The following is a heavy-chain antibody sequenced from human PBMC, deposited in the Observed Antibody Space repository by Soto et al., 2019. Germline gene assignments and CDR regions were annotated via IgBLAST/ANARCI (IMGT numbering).Heavy chain of an antibody. J-gene: IGHJ3*02. CDR2: MNPNSGNT. CDR1: GYTFTSYD. Sequence: ASVKVSCRASGYTFTSYDINWVRQATGQGLEWMGWMNPNSGNTGYAQKFQGRVTMTRNTSISTAYMELSSLRSEDTAVYYCARAKSSEDAFDISGQWKMLPFSS. V-gene: IGHV1-8*01. CDR3: ARAKSSEDAFDI.